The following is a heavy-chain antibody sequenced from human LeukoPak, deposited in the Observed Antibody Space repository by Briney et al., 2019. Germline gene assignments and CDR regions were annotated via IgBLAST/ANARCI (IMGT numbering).Heavy chain of an antibody. CDR3: ASLWFGELARFY. CDR2: ISGNGGRI. D-gene: IGHD3-10*01. Sequence: GGSLRLSCAASGFTFSTYAMSWVRQAPGKGLEWVSGISGNGGRIHYADSVKGRFTISRDNSKNTLYLQMNSLRAEDTAVYYCASLWFGELARFYWGQGTLVTVSS. J-gene: IGHJ4*02. V-gene: IGHV3-23*01. CDR1: GFTFSTYA.